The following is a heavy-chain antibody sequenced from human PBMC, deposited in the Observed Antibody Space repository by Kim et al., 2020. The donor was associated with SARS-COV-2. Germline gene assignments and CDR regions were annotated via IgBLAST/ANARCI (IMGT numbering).Heavy chain of an antibody. J-gene: IGHJ4*02. CDR3: ARTYYYDSSGYPHWGIYYFDY. V-gene: IGHV1-3*01. D-gene: IGHD3-22*01. CDR1: GYTFTSYA. Sequence: ASVKVSCKASGYTFTSYAMHWVRQAPGQRLEWMGWINAGNGNTKYSQKFQGRVTITRDTSASTAYMELSSLRSEDTAVYYCARTYYYDSSGYPHWGIYYFDYWGQGTLVTVSS. CDR2: INAGNGNT.